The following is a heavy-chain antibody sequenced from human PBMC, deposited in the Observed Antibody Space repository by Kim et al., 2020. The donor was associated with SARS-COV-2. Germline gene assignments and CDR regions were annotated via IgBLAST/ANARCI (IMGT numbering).Heavy chain of an antibody. CDR2: ISSSSSTI. J-gene: IGHJ4*02. V-gene: IGHV3-48*02. Sequence: GGSLRLSCAASGFTFSSYSMNWVRQAPGKGLEWVSYISSSSSTIYYADSVKGRFTISRDNAKNSLYLQMNSLRDEDTAVYYCARDSERLGSTMVGGYWGQGTLVTVSS. CDR3: ARDSERLGSTMVGGY. D-gene: IGHD3-10*02. CDR1: GFTFSSYS.